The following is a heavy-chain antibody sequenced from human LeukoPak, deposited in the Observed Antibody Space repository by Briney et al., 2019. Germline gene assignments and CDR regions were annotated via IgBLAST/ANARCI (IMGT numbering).Heavy chain of an antibody. V-gene: IGHV3-23*01. CDR2: ISGSGGST. Sequence: QSGGSLRLSCAASGFTFSSYAMSWVRQAPGKGLERVSAISGSGGSTYYADSVKGRFTISRDNSKNTLYLQMNSLRAEDTVVYYCAKELAVAAAFDYWGQGTLVTVSS. CDR1: GFTFSSYA. D-gene: IGHD6-19*01. CDR3: AKELAVAAAFDY. J-gene: IGHJ4*02.